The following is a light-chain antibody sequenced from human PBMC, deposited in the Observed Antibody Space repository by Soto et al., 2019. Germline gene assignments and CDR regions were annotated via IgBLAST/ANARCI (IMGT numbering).Light chain of an antibody. CDR2: DAS. Sequence: DIPMTQSPSTLSASVGDRVTISFRASQSISSWLAWYQQKPGKAPELLIYDASSLESGVPSRFSGSGSGTDFTLTISSLQPDDFATYYCQQYNTYPWTFGQGTKVDIK. CDR3: QQYNTYPWT. CDR1: QSISSW. J-gene: IGKJ1*01. V-gene: IGKV1-5*01.